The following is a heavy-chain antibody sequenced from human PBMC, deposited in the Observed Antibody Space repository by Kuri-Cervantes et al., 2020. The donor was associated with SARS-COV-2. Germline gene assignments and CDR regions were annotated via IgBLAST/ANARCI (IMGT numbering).Heavy chain of an antibody. J-gene: IGHJ6*02. CDR3: ARSPRLGYCSGGSCDWGSYYGMDV. D-gene: IGHD2-15*01. V-gene: IGHV4-59*12. CDR1: GGSISSYY. Sequence: GSLRLSCTVSGGSISSYYWSWIRQPPGKGLEWIGYIYYSGSTNYNPSLKSRVTISVDTSKNQFSLKLSSVTAADTAVYYCARSPRLGYCSGGSCDWGSYYGMDVWGQGTTVTVSS. CDR2: IYYSGST.